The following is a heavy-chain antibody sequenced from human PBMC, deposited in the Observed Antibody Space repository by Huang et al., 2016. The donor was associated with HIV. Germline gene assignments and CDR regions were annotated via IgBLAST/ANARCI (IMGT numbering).Heavy chain of an antibody. Sequence: QGQLVQSGAEVRKPGASVKVSCKASGYTFTSYDIHWVRQAPGQTFEWMGWINAAKGDTKYSHKFQGRVTCTRDTSATTAYMEVTTLRSEDTALYYCATGLSGFGEASGYWGQGTLVTVSS. J-gene: IGHJ4*02. CDR3: ATGLSGFGEASGY. D-gene: IGHD3-10*01. V-gene: IGHV1-3*01. CDR1: GYTFTSYD. CDR2: INAAKGDT.